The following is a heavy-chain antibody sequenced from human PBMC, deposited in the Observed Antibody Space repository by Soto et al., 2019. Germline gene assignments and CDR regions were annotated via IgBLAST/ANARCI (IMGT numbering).Heavy chain of an antibody. Sequence: GSLRLSCAASGFTFSSYAMSWVRQAPGKGLEWVSAISGSGGSTYYADSVKGRFTISRDNSKNTLYLQMNSLRAEDTAVYYCAHNYYGSGSYFVGPNWFDPWGQGTLVTVSS. CDR1: GFTFSSYA. D-gene: IGHD3-10*01. CDR2: ISGSGGST. CDR3: AHNYYGSGSYFVGPNWFDP. V-gene: IGHV3-23*01. J-gene: IGHJ5*02.